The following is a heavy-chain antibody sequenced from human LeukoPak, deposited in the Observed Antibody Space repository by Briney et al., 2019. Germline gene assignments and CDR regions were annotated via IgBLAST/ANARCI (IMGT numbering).Heavy chain of an antibody. D-gene: IGHD3-10*01. CDR2: VKQDGSEK. Sequence: TGGSLRLSCAASGFTFSSYWMSWVRQAPGKGLEWVANVKQDGSEKYYVDSVKGRFTISRDNAKNSLYLQMNSLRAEDTAVYYCGSGTYYFDYWGQGTLVTVSS. CDR1: GFTFSSYW. V-gene: IGHV3-7*01. J-gene: IGHJ4*02. CDR3: GSGTYYFDY.